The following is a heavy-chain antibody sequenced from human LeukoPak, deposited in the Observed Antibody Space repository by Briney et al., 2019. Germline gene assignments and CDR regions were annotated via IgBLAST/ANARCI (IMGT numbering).Heavy chain of an antibody. D-gene: IGHD2-8*01. J-gene: IGHJ4*02. Sequence: GGSLRLSCAASGFTFSSDWMSWVRQAPGKGLEWVANIKQDGSEKYYVDSVKGRFTISRDNAKNALYLQMNSLRAEDTAVYYCARDRANGMSDYWGQGTLVTVSS. V-gene: IGHV3-7*01. CDR2: IKQDGSEK. CDR3: ARDRANGMSDY. CDR1: GFTFSSDW.